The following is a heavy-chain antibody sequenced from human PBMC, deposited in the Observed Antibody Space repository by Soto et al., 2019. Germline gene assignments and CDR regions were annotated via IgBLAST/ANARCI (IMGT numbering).Heavy chain of an antibody. V-gene: IGHV4-59*01. Sequence: PSEALSVTCTVSGGSITSSYWSWIRRPPGKGLEWIAYIYDTGISGYTPSTSYNPSLKSRVTMSVDTSKSQFSLKLTSATAADTAVYYCARGEDAFFYYGLDVWGQGITVTVSS. CDR1: GGSITSSY. J-gene: IGHJ6*02. CDR3: ARGEDAFFYYGLDV. CDR2: IYDTGISGYTPST.